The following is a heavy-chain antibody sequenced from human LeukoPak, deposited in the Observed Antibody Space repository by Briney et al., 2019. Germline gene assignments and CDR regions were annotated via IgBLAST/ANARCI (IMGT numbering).Heavy chain of an antibody. CDR1: GFSFSSYS. D-gene: IGHD1-26*01. Sequence: GGSLRLSCAASGFSFSSYSMNWVRQVPGKGLEWVTFIWNDGSNKYYADSVKGRFTISRDNSKNTLYLEMDSLRAEDTAVYYCAGDPPYSGYAFHIWGQGTMVTVSS. CDR3: AGDPPYSGYAFHI. J-gene: IGHJ3*02. CDR2: IWNDGSNK. V-gene: IGHV3-33*08.